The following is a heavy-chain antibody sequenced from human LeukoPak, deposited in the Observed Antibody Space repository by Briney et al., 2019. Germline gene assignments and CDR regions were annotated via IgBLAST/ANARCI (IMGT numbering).Heavy chain of an antibody. CDR2: IKQDGSEK. J-gene: IGHJ4*02. D-gene: IGHD3-10*01. Sequence: GGSLRLSCAASGFTFSSYWMSWVRQAPGKGLEWVANIKQDGSEKYYVDSVKGRFTISRDNAKNSLYLQMNSLKTEDTAVYYCPTPYYYGSGSYFWDYWGQGTLVIVSS. CDR1: GFTFSSYW. CDR3: PTPYYYGSGSYFWDY. V-gene: IGHV3-7*03.